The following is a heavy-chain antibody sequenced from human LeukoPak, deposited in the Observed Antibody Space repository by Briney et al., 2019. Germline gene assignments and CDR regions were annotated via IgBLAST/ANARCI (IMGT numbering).Heavy chain of an antibody. V-gene: IGHV4-34*01. Sequence: SETLSLTCAVYGGSFSGYYWSWIRQPPGKGLEWIGEINHSGSTNYNPSLKSRVTISVDTSKNQFSLKLSSVTAADTAVYYCARVTDYYDSSRYPSRIDYWGQGTLVTVSS. CDR3: ARVTDYYDSSRYPSRIDY. J-gene: IGHJ4*02. D-gene: IGHD3-22*01. CDR2: INHSGST. CDR1: GGSFSGYY.